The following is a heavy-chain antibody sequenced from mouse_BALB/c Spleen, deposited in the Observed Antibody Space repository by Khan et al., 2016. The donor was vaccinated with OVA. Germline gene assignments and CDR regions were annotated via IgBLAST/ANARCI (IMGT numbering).Heavy chain of an antibody. CDR3: ARQPYYHYNVMDY. D-gene: IGHD2-10*01. CDR1: GFSLTNYG. J-gene: IGHJ4*01. V-gene: IGHV2-6-1*01. CDR2: IWSDGST. Sequence: QVQLKQSGPGLVAPSQSLSITCTISGFSLTNYGVHWVRQPPGKGLEWLVVIWSDGSTTYNSALKSRLTISKDNSKRQVFLKLNSLQTDDTAMYSCARQPYYHYNVMDYWGQGTSVTVSS.